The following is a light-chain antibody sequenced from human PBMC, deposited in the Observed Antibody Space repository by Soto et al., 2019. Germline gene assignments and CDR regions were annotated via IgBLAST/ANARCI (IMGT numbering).Light chain of an antibody. V-gene: IGLV2-14*03. CDR2: EVH. CDR3: SSHTSSNTRV. J-gene: IGLJ1*01. CDR1: SSDVGAYDY. Sequence: SVLTQPASVTGSPGQSIAIFCIGTSSDVGAYDYVSWYQQHPDRAPKLMVYEVHNRPSGVSNRFSGSKSVNTATLTIPGLQPEDEADYYCSSHTSSNTRVFGTGTKVTVL.